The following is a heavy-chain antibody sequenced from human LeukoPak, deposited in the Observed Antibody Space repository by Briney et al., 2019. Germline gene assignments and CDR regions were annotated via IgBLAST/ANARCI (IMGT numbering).Heavy chain of an antibody. D-gene: IGHD5-18*01. V-gene: IGHV3-21*01. CDR1: GFTFSSYS. CDR2: ISSSSSYI. Sequence: GGSLRLSCAASGFTFSSYSMNWVRQAPGRGLEWVSSISSSSSYIYYADSVKGRFTISRDNAKNSLYLQMNSLRAEDTAVYYCARERGYSYGVTDYWGQGTLVTVSP. J-gene: IGHJ4*02. CDR3: ARERGYSYGVTDY.